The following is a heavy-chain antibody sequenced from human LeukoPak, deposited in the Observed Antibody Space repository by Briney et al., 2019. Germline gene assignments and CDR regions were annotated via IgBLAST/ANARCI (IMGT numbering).Heavy chain of an antibody. D-gene: IGHD3-22*01. CDR2: IWYDGTNK. Sequence: GGSLRLSCAASGFTFSNAWLNWVRQAPGKGLEWVAVIWYDGTNKNYAESVKGRFTISRDNAMNTLYLQVNSLRAEDTAVYYCARARDNYDTSTFSALDYWGQGTLVTVSS. CDR1: GFTFSNAW. V-gene: IGHV3-33*08. J-gene: IGHJ4*02. CDR3: ARARDNYDTSTFSALDY.